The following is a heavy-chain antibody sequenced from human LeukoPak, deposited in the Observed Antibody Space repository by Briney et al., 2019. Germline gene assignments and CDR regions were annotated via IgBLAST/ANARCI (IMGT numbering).Heavy chain of an antibody. Sequence: SETLSLTCTVSGGSISSSSYYWGWIRQPPGKGLEWIGEINHSGSTNYNPSLKSRVTISVDTSKNQFSLKLSSVTAADTAVYYCARVGAGFRVASFDYWGQGTLVTVSS. J-gene: IGHJ4*02. CDR1: GGSISSSSYY. V-gene: IGHV4-39*07. CDR3: ARVGAGFRVASFDY. D-gene: IGHD5-12*01. CDR2: INHSGST.